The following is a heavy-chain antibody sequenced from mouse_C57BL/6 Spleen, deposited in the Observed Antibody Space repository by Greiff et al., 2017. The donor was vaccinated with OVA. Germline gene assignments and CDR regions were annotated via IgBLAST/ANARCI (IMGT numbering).Heavy chain of an antibody. V-gene: IGHV7-3*01. J-gene: IGHJ4*01. CDR2: IRNKANGYTT. CDR3: ARLLYYGNPMDY. D-gene: IGHD2-1*01. Sequence: EVKVVESGGGLVQPGGSLSLSCAASGFTFTDYYMSWVRQPPGKALEWLGFIRNKANGYTTEYSASVKGRFTISRDNSQSILYLQMNALRAEDSATYYCARLLYYGNPMDYWGQGTSVTVSS. CDR1: GFTFTDYY.